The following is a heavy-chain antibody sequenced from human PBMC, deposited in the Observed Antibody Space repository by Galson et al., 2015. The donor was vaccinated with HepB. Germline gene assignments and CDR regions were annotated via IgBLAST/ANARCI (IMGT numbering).Heavy chain of an antibody. J-gene: IGHJ6*02. CDR1: GFSLTTSGVG. CDR2: IFWDDDK. D-gene: IGHD3-10*01. Sequence: PALVKPTQTLTLTCTFSGFSLTTSGVGVGWIRQPPGKALEWLAVIFWDDDKLYSPSLKSRVTITKDTSKHQVVLAMANVDPVDTATYYCAHTALLWFGEFSSYGMDVWGQGTTVTVSS. V-gene: IGHV2-5*02. CDR3: AHTALLWFGEFSSYGMDV.